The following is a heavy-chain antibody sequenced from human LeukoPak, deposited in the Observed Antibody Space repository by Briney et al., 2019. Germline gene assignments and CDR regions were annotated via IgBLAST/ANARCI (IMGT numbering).Heavy chain of an antibody. Sequence: GGSLRLSCAASGFTFSDYYMSWIRQAPGKALEWVSYVSSGSSTIYYADSVKGRFTISRDNSKNTLYLQMNSLRAEDTAVYYCAKDSSGSYYLDFDYWGQGTLVTVSS. CDR2: VSSGSSTI. CDR3: AKDSSGSYYLDFDY. D-gene: IGHD1-26*01. V-gene: IGHV3-11*01. J-gene: IGHJ4*02. CDR1: GFTFSDYY.